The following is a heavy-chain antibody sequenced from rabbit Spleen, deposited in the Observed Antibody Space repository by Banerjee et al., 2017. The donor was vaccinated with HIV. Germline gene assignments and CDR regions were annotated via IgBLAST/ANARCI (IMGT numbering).Heavy chain of an antibody. J-gene: IGHJ4*01. CDR2: IDAGSSGST. D-gene: IGHD4-1*01. CDR3: ARDGYSRGWGIILYYFNL. CDR1: GFSFSSNYW. Sequence: QEQLVESGGGLVQPEGSLTLTCTASGFSFSSNYWICWVRQAPGKGPEWIACIDAGSSGSTYYASWAKGRFTVSKTSSTTVTLQMTSLAVADTAAYFCARDGYSRGWGIILYYFNLWGPGTLVTVS. V-gene: IGHV1S45*01.